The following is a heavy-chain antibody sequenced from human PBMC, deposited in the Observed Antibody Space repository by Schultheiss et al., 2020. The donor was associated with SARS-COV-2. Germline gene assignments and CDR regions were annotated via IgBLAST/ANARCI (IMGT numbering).Heavy chain of an antibody. CDR2: IGTAGDT. CDR3: TRDRSIFGVVGDYYYGMDV. CDR1: GFTFSSYD. D-gene: IGHD3-3*01. Sequence: GESLKISCAASGFTFSSYDMHWVRQATGKGLEWVSAIGTAGDTYYPGSVKGRFTISRENAKNSLYLQMNSLRAGDTAVYYCTRDRSIFGVVGDYYYGMDVGAKGPRSPAP. V-gene: IGHV3-13*01. J-gene: IGHJ6*02.